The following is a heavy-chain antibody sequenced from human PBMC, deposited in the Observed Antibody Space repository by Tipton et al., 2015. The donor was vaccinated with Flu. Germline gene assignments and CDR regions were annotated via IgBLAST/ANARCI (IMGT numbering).Heavy chain of an antibody. CDR1: GLTLSDYN. V-gene: IGHV3-21*04. CDR2: ISTNSRHI. Sequence: SLRLSCSASGLTLSDYNMNWMRQAPGQAPEWVTSISTNSRHIYYLDSVRGRFTVSRDNANSSLFLQMNSLRADDTAIYYCAVGGNGGDCYLWGQGTLVTVSS. J-gene: IGHJ4*02. D-gene: IGHD2-21*02. CDR3: AVGGNGGDCYL.